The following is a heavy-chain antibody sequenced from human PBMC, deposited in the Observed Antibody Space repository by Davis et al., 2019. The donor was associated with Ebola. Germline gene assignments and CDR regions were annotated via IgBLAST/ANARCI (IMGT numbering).Heavy chain of an antibody. J-gene: IGHJ4*02. CDR2: INPSGGST. CDR1: GGTFSSYA. CDR3: ARSHYGGIDY. Sequence: ASVKVSCKASGGTFSSYAISWVRQAPGQGLEWMGIINPSGGSTSYAQKFQGRVTMTRDTSTSTVYMELSSLRSEDTAVYYCARSHYGGIDYWGQGTLVTVSS. D-gene: IGHD4-23*01. V-gene: IGHV1-46*01.